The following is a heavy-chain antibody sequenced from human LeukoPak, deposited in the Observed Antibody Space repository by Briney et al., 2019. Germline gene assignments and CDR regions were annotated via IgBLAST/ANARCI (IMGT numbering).Heavy chain of an antibody. J-gene: IGHJ4*02. V-gene: IGHV3-30*04. D-gene: IGHD6-13*01. CDR2: ISYDGSNK. CDR1: GFTFSSYA. Sequence: PGRSLRLSCAASGFTFSSYAMHWVRQAPGKGLEWVAVISYDGSNKYYADSVKGRFTISRDNSKNTLYLQMNSLRAEDTAVYYCARGDFSSWFDYWGQGTLVTVSS. CDR3: ARGDFSSWFDY.